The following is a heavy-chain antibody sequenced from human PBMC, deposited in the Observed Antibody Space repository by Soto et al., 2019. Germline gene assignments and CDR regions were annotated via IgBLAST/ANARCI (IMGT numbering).Heavy chain of an antibody. J-gene: IGHJ5*02. CDR3: ARVAVAARPRWYNWFDP. Sequence: QEQLVQSGAEVKKPGASVKVSCKTSGYTFTDYDINWVRQATGQGLEWIGWMNPNSGETGYAQKFQGRVTMTRSASLSTAYLELSSLRSEDTAVYYCARVAVAARPRWYNWFDPSGQGTLVTVSS. V-gene: IGHV1-8*01. D-gene: IGHD2-15*01. CDR2: MNPNSGET. CDR1: GYTFTDYD.